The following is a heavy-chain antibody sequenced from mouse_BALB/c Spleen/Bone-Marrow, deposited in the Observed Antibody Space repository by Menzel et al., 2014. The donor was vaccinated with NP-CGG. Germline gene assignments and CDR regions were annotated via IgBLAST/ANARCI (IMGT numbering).Heavy chain of an antibody. V-gene: IGHV14-3*02. CDR1: GFNIKDTY. Sequence: VQLKQSGAELVKPGASVKLSCTASGFNIKDTYMHWVKRRPEQGLEWIGRIDPANGNTKYDPKSQGKATITADTSSNTAYLQLSSLTSEDTAVYYCASYYYGSSRFAYWGQGTLVTVSA. D-gene: IGHD1-1*01. CDR2: IDPANGNT. J-gene: IGHJ3*01. CDR3: ASYYYGSSRFAY.